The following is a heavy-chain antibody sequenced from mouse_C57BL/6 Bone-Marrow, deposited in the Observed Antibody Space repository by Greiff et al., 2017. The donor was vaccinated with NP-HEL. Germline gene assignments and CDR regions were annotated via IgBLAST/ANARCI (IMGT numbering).Heavy chain of an antibody. CDR1: GYTFTSYW. CDR2: IHPNSGST. D-gene: IGHD2-1*01. Sequence: QVQLQQPGAELVKPGASVKLSCKASGYTFTSYWMHWVKQRPGQGLEWIGMIHPNSGSTNYNEKFKSKATLTVDKSSSTAYMQLSSLTSEDSAVYYCATISYGNYRWYFDVWGTGTTVTVSS. V-gene: IGHV1-64*01. CDR3: ATISYGNYRWYFDV. J-gene: IGHJ1*03.